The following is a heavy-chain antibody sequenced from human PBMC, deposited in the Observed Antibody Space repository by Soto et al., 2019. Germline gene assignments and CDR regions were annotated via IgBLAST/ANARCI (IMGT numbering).Heavy chain of an antibody. Sequence: QLQLRESGPGLVQPSGSLSLTCDVSGDSLTNNHWWSWVRQAPAKGQEWIEEIWHTGRPNYNPSLKSRVAISIDKSKNQFSLKLSSVTAAYTAVYYCVRDSRTGCSSINCYMHWGQGTLVTVSS. J-gene: IGHJ4*02. V-gene: IGHV4-4*02. CDR3: VRDSRTGCSSINCYMH. CDR1: GDSLTNNHW. CDR2: IWHTGRP. D-gene: IGHD2-15*01.